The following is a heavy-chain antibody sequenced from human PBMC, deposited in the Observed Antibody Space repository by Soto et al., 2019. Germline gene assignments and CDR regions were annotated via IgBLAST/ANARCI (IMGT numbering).Heavy chain of an antibody. J-gene: IGHJ5*02. CDR3: ARVKIAVGPTIDNLCKWVDP. CDR1: GVAVRSGSYY. Sequence: SETLSLTYSVSGVAVRSGSYYWRWIRQSPGKGLEWIGYIFYSGTTTYNPSLKSRVTMSVDTSKHQFSLRLTSVTAADTATYYCARVKIAVGPTIDNLCKWVDPWGQGILVTVSS. V-gene: IGHV4-61*01. CDR2: IFYSGTT. D-gene: IGHD6-19*01.